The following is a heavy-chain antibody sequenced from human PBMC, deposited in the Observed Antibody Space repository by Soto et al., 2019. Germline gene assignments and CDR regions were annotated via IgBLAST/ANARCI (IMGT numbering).Heavy chain of an antibody. J-gene: IGHJ4*02. CDR3: VRGRVMITFGVVIVIDY. CDR2: LNPNTGYT. D-gene: IGHD3-16*02. V-gene: IGHV1-8*01. Sequence: ASVKVSCKASGYTFTNYAIHWVRQAPGQGLEWMGWLNPNTGYTDYAQKFKGRVTMTGNTSITTAYMELSSLRSEDTAVYYCVRGRVMITFGVVIVIDYWGQGSPVTVSS. CDR1: GYTFTNYA.